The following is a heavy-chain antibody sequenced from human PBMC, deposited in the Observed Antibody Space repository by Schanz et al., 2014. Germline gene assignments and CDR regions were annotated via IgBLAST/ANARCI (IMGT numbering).Heavy chain of an antibody. Sequence: VQLVESGGGLVQPGGSLRLSCAASGFTFSDYYMNWIRQAPGKGLEWVSYISNSGYTIYYADSVKGRFTISRDNAKNSLYLQMNGLRPEDTAFYYCAKALGLRPFDYWGQGTLVTVSS. CDR3: AKALGLRPFDY. D-gene: IGHD2-21*01. CDR2: ISNSGYTI. J-gene: IGHJ4*02. V-gene: IGHV3-11*01. CDR1: GFTFSDYY.